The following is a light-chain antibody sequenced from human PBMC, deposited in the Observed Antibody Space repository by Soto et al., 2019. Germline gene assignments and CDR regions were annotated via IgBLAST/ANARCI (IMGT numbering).Light chain of an antibody. CDR1: QSLVHSDGNTY. CDR2: LIS. V-gene: IGKV2-24*01. Sequence: DIVLTQTPLSLPVTLVQPASISCRSSQSLVHSDGNTYLTLLQQRPGQPPRLLIYLISNRFSWCTESFSGSGAGADLTRNSSWVEAEGVGVYFCIQATHVYTLGQRTQLEMK. CDR3: IQATHVYT. J-gene: IGKJ2*01.